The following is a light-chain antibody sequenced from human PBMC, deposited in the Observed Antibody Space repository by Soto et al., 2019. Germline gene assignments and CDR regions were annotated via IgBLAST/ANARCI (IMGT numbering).Light chain of an antibody. V-gene: IGKV3-15*01. J-gene: IGKJ1*01. Sequence: IVMTQAPATLSVSPGQRATLSCRASQSVSSNLAWYQQKPDQAPRLLIYGASTRATGIPARFSGSGSGTDFTLTISNLEPEDFAVYYCQQRTYWPWTFGQGTKVDIK. CDR1: QSVSSN. CDR2: GAS. CDR3: QQRTYWPWT.